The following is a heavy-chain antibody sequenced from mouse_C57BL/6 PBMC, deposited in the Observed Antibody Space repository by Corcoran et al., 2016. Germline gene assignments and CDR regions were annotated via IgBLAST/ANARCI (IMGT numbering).Heavy chain of an antibody. D-gene: IGHD1-1*01. CDR3: ARFDTTVGYFDY. CDR2: INPNNGGT. Sequence: EVQLQQSGPELVKPGASVKISCKASGYTFTDYYMNWVKQSHGKSLEWIGDINPNNGGTSYNQKFKGKATLTVDKSSSTAYMELRSLTSEDSAVYYCARFDTTVGYFDYWGQGTTLTVSS. V-gene: IGHV1-26*01. CDR1: GYTFTDYY. J-gene: IGHJ2*01.